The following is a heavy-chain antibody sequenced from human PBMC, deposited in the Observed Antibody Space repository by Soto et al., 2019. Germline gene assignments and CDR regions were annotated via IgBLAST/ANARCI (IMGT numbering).Heavy chain of an antibody. CDR1: GFTFSSYS. CDR2: ISSSSSYI. D-gene: IGHD3-9*01. CDR3: SRDLQYRDWLGPFHY. V-gene: IGHV3-21*01. J-gene: IGHJ4*02. Sequence: GGSLRLSCGASGFTFSSYSMNWVRQAPGKGLEWVSSISSSSSYIYYADSVKGRFTISRDNAKNSLYLQMNSLRAEDTAVYYCSRDLQYRDWLGPFHYWGQGTLVTVSS.